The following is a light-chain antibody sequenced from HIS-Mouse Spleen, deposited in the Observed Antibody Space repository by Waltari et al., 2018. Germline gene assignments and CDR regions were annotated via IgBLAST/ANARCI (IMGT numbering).Light chain of an antibody. CDR1: NIGSKS. J-gene: IGLJ2*01. CDR2: DDS. V-gene: IGLV3-21*02. CDR3: QVWDSSSDHVV. Sequence: SYVLTQPPSVSVAPGQTARITCGGNNIGSKSVHWYQQKPGQAPVLAVYDDSDRPSGIPGRFSGSNSGNTATLTISRVEAGDEADYYCQVWDSSSDHVVFGGGPKLTVL.